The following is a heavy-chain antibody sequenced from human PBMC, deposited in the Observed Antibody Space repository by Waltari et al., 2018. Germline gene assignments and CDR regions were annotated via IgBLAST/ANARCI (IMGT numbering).Heavy chain of an antibody. CDR2: INHSGST. CDR1: GGSFSGYY. Sequence: QVQLQQWGAGLLKPSETLSLTCAVYGGSFSGYYWSWIRQPPGKGLEWIGEINHSGSTNYNPSLKSRVTISVDTSKNQFSLKLSSGTAADTAVYYCARHDDSSGWRGWFDPWGQGTLVTVSS. D-gene: IGHD6-19*01. V-gene: IGHV4-34*01. J-gene: IGHJ5*02. CDR3: ARHDDSSGWRGWFDP.